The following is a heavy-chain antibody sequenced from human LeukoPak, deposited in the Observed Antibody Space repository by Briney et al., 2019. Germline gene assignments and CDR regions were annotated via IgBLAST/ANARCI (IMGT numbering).Heavy chain of an antibody. V-gene: IGHV1-8*01. CDR3: ARGGGGQWLVLYYYYYGMDV. CDR2: MNPNSGNT. D-gene: IGHD6-19*01. CDR1: GYTFTSYD. Sequence: ASVKVSCKASGYTFTSYDINWVRQATGQGLEWMGWMNPNSGNTGYAQKFQGRVTMTRNTSISTAYMELSSLRSEDTAVYYCARGGGGQWLVLYYYYYGMDVWGQGTTVTVSS. J-gene: IGHJ6*02.